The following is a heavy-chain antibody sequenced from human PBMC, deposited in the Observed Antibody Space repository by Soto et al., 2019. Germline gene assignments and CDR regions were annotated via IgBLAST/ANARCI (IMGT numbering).Heavy chain of an antibody. CDR2: INPNSGGT. J-gene: IGHJ6*03. Sequence: ASVKVSCKASGYTFTGYYMHWVRQAPGQGLEWMGWINPNSGGTNYAQKFQGWVTMTRDTSISTAYMELSRLRSDDTAVYYCARGSTGYYSFYIDVWGKGTTVTVSS. V-gene: IGHV1-2*04. CDR3: ARGSTGYYSFYIDV. CDR1: GYTFTGYY. D-gene: IGHD3-9*01.